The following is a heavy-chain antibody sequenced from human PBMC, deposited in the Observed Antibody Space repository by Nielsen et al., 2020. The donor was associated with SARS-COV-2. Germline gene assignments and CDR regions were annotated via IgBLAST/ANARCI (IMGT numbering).Heavy chain of an antibody. Sequence: WIRQPPGKGLEYVSAISSNGGSTYYADSVKGRFTISRDNSKNTLYLQMSSLRAEDTAVYYCARVTVDTAMVTVGAWGGGFDPWGQGTLVTVSS. CDR3: ARVTVDTAMVTVGAWGGGFDP. CDR2: ISSNGGST. J-gene: IGHJ5*02. V-gene: IGHV3-64D*06. D-gene: IGHD5-18*01.